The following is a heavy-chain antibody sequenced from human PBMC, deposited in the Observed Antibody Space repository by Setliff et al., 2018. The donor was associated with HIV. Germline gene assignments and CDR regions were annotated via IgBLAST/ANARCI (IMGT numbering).Heavy chain of an antibody. CDR1: GGSVSTGNYY. J-gene: IGHJ4*02. CDR2: IFYSGST. Sequence: SETLSLTCTVSGGSVSTGNYYWNWIRLPPGKGLEWIGYIFYSGSTNYNPSLKSRVTISVDTSKNQFSLRLNSVTAADTAIYYCTRRGADSYYPRPLDSYGLDYWGQGTLVTVSS. D-gene: IGHD5-18*01. CDR3: TRRGADSYYPRPLDSYGLDY. V-gene: IGHV4-61*01.